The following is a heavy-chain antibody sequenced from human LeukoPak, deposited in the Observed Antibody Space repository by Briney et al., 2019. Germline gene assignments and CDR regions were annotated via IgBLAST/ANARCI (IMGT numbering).Heavy chain of an antibody. Sequence: GGTLRLSCAASGFTFSSYGMHWVRQAPGKGLEWVAFIRYDGSNKYYADSVKGRFNIYRDNSKNTLYLQMNSLRAEDTAVYYCAKASGTYYYDSSGFDYWGQGTLVTVSS. D-gene: IGHD3-22*01. CDR3: AKASGTYYYDSSGFDY. CDR1: GFTFSSYG. J-gene: IGHJ4*02. V-gene: IGHV3-30*02. CDR2: IRYDGSNK.